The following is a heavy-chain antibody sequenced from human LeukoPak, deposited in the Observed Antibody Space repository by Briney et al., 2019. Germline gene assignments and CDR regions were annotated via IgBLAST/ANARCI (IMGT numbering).Heavy chain of an antibody. CDR3: AKVWGRGVITPDAFDI. D-gene: IGHD3-10*01. CDR1: GFTSSGHN. Sequence: QPGGSLRLSCAASGFTSSGHNMNWVRQAPGKGLEWVSAISGSGGSTYYADSVKGRFTISRDNSKNTLYLQMNSLRAEDTAVYYCAKVWGRGVITPDAFDIWGQGTMVTVSS. J-gene: IGHJ3*02. V-gene: IGHV3-23*01. CDR2: ISGSGGST.